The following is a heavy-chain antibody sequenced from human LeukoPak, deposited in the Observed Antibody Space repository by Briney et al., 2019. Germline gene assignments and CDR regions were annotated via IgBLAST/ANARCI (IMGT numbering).Heavy chain of an antibody. J-gene: IGHJ4*02. CDR1: GGSFSSYY. V-gene: IGHV4-34*01. D-gene: IGHD7-27*01. CDR2: INHSGST. CDR3: ASRKLGNDY. Sequence: SETLSLTCAVYGGSFSSYYWSWIRQPPGKGLEWIGEINHSGSTSYKPSLKSRVTISLDTSKNQFSLRLSSVTAADTAVYYCASRKLGNDYWGQGTLVTVSS.